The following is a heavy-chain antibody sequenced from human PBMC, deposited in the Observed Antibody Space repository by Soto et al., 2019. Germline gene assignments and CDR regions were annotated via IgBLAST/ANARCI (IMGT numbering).Heavy chain of an antibody. V-gene: IGHV5-10-1*01. D-gene: IGHD5-18*01. J-gene: IGHJ6*02. Sequence: PGESLKISCKGSGYSFTSYWISWVRQMPGKGLERMGRIDPSDSYTNYSPSFQGHVTISADKSISTAYLQWSSLKASDTAMYYCARPRATDTANYYYYGMDVWGQGTTVTVSS. CDR1: GYSFTSYW. CDR2: IDPSDSYT. CDR3: ARPRATDTANYYYYGMDV.